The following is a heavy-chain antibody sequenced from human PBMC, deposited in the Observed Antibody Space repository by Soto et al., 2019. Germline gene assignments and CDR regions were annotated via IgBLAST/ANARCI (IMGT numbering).Heavy chain of an antibody. J-gene: IGHJ4*02. CDR1: GYTFTSSA. Sequence: ASVTGSCTASGYTFTSSAMHWVRQDPGQRLEWMGWINAGNGNTKYSQKFQGRVTITRDTSASTAYMELSSLRSEDTAVYYCAKDGSYGYRKYCDYWGQGTLVTLSS. CDR3: AKDGSYGYRKYCDY. D-gene: IGHD5-18*01. V-gene: IGHV1-3*01. CDR2: INAGNGNT.